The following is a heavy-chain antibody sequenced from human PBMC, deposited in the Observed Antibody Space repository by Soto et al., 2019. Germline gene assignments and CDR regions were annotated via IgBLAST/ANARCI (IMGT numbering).Heavy chain of an antibody. J-gene: IGHJ6*02. CDR2: ISNDGNNR. D-gene: IGHD2-8*01. V-gene: IGHV3-30-3*01. Sequence: QVQLVESGGGVVQPGKSLRLSCAASGFSFSSFAMHWVRQTPGKGLEWVAVISNDGNNRHYASSVEGRLTISRDNPKNTLYLEMNSLKTEDTAVYYCVREPASMAERLDVWGQGTTVTVSS. CDR3: VREPASMAERLDV. CDR1: GFSFSSFA.